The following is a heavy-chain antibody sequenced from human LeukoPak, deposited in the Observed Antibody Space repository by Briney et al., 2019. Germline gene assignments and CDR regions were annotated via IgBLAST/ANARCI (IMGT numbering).Heavy chain of an antibody. Sequence: ASVEVSCKASGYPFTGYYMHWVRQTPGQGLEWMGWINPNSGGTNYAQKFQGRVTMTRDTSISTAYMELSRLRSDDTAVYYCARVGGIRYYGSGCNPFHYWGQGTLVTVSS. CDR1: GYPFTGYY. D-gene: IGHD3-10*01. V-gene: IGHV1-2*02. J-gene: IGHJ4*02. CDR2: INPNSGGT. CDR3: ARVGGIRYYGSGCNPFHY.